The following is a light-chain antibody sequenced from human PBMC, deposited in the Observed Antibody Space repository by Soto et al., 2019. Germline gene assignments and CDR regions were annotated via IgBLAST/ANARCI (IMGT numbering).Light chain of an antibody. CDR3: AAWDDSLNAWV. V-gene: IGLV1-44*01. J-gene: IGLJ3*02. CDR2: NND. Sequence: QSVLTQPPSSSGTPGQRVTISCSGSDSNIGIDPVSWYQQLPRTAPKLLIYNNDRRPSGVPDRFSGSKSGTSAFLAISGLQSEDEADYYCAAWDDSLNAWVFGGGTKLTVL. CDR1: DSNIGIDP.